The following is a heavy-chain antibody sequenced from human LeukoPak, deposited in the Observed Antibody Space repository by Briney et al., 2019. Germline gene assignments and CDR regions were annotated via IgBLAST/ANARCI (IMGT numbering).Heavy chain of an antibody. J-gene: IGHJ5*02. CDR1: GFTFSNYA. D-gene: IGHD3-10*01. CDR2: ISSSGSTI. CDR3: ARVYYYGSGSYYNDPFWFDP. Sequence: GGSLRLSCAASGFTFSNYAMSWVRQAPGKGLEWVSYISSSGSTIYYADSVKGRFTISRDNAKNSLYLQMNSPRAEDTAVYYCARVYYYGSGSYYNDPFWFDPWGQGTLVTVSS. V-gene: IGHV3-11*01.